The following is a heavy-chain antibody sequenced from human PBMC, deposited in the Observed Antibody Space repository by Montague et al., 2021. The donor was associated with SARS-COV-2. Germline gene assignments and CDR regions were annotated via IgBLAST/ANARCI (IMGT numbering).Heavy chain of an antibody. D-gene: IGHD3-3*01. Sequence: SETLSLTCAVYGGSFSDYYWTWIRQAPGKGLEWIGEVDHRGSSSYNPSLQSRLTISVDRSKNQFSLRLTSVTAADTAVYYCAQGQVTVFGVLIMLPAAGPLDSWGLGTKVTVSS. CDR1: GGSFSDYY. J-gene: IGHJ3*02. CDR2: VDHRGSS. V-gene: IGHV4-34*01. CDR3: AQGQVTVFGVLIMLPAAGPLDS.